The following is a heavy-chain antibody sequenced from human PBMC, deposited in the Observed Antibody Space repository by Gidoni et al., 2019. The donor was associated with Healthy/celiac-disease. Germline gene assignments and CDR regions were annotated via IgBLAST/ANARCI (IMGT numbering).Heavy chain of an antibody. CDR3: ARAGITMVRGADYGMDV. CDR2: IKHSGST. Sequence: QVQLQQWGAGLLKPSETLSLTGAVYGGSFSGYYWSWIRQPPGKGLEWIGEIKHSGSTNYNPSLKSRVTISVDTSKNQFSLKLSSVTAADTAVYYCARAGITMVRGADYGMDVWGQGTTVTVSS. V-gene: IGHV4-34*01. J-gene: IGHJ6*02. CDR1: GGSFSGYY. D-gene: IGHD3-10*01.